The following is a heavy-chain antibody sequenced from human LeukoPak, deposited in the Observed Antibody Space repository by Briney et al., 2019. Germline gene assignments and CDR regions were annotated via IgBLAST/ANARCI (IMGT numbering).Heavy chain of an antibody. J-gene: IGHJ6*03. V-gene: IGHV4-61*02. CDR1: GGSISSGSYY. D-gene: IGHD3-22*01. CDR2: IYTSGST. CDR3: ARVSGYPYYYYYYYMDV. Sequence: SETLSLTCTVSGGSISSGSYYWSWIRQPAGKGLEWIGRIYTSGSTNYNPSLKSRVTISVDTSKNQFSLKLSSVTAADTAVYYCARVSGYPYYYYYYYMDVWGKGTTVTVSS.